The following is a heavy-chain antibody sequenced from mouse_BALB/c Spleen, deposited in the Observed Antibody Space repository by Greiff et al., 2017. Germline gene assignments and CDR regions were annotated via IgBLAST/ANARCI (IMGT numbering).Heavy chain of an antibody. CDR3: ARPYGSAMDY. D-gene: IGHD1-1*02. CDR1: GYTFTSYT. Sequence: QVHVKQSGAELARPGASVKMSCKASGYTFTSYTMHWVKQRPGQGLEWIGYINPSSGYTNYNQKFKDKATLTADKSSSTAYMQLSSLTSEDSAVYYCARPYGSAMDYWGQGTSVTVSS. CDR2: INPSSGYT. V-gene: IGHV1-4*01. J-gene: IGHJ4*01.